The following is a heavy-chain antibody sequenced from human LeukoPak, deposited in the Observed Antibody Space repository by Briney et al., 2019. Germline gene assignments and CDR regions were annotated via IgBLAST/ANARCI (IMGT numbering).Heavy chain of an antibody. J-gene: IGHJ3*02. Sequence: PSETLSLTCAVSGGSISSSNWWSWVRQPPGKGLEWIGEIYHSGSTNYNPSLKSRVTISVDKSKNQFSLKLSSVTAADTAVYYCASFGGPGTAAKYYYDSTGLPGAFDIWGQGTMVTVSS. CDR2: IYHSGST. CDR3: ASFGGPGTAAKYYYDSTGLPGAFDI. V-gene: IGHV4-4*02. CDR1: GGSISSSNW. D-gene: IGHD3-22*01.